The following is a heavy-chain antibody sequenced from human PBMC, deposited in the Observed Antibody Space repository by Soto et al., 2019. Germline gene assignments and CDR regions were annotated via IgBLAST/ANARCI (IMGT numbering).Heavy chain of an antibody. CDR1: GGSISSYY. Sequence: SETLSLTCTVSGGSISSYYWSWIRQPPGEGLEWIGYIYYNVNTNYNPSLKSRVTISVDTSKNQFSLKLSSVTAAETAVYYCARQSSGWYNWFDPWGQGTLVTVSS. CDR2: IYYNVNT. CDR3: ARQSSGWYNWFDP. V-gene: IGHV4-59*08. D-gene: IGHD6-19*01. J-gene: IGHJ5*02.